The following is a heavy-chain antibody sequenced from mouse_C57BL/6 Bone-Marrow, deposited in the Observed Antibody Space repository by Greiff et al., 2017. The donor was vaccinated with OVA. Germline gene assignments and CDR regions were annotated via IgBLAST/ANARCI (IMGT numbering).Heavy chain of an antibody. Sequence: VQLKQSGPELVKPGASVKISCKASGYTFTDYYMNWVKQSHGKSLEWIGDINPNNGGTSYNQKFKGKATLTVDKSSSTAYMELRSLTSEDSAVYYCASMGYYYFDYWGQGTTLTVSS. J-gene: IGHJ2*01. CDR3: ASMGYYYFDY. V-gene: IGHV1-26*01. CDR1: GYTFTDYY. D-gene: IGHD2-3*01. CDR2: INPNNGGT.